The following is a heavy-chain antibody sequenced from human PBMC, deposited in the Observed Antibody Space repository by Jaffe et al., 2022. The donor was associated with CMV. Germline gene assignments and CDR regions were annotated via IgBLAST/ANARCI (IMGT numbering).Heavy chain of an antibody. CDR3: ARDIEPAKLLWFGVGSGYYFDS. V-gene: IGHV3-7*03. CDR1: GFTLSDYW. J-gene: IGHJ4*02. Sequence: EVQLVESGGVLVQPGGSLRLSCGASGFTLSDYWMTWVRQAPGKGLEWVANINQDGTEKSYLDSVKDRFTISRDNDKNSLYLQLHSLRAEDTAVYYCARDIEPAKLLWFGVGSGYYFDSWGQGTLVTVSS. CDR2: INQDGTEK. D-gene: IGHD3-10*01.